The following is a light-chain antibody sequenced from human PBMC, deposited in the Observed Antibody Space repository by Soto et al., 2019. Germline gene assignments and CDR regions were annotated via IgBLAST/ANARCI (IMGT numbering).Light chain of an antibody. CDR1: QSIRRN. Sequence: DIQMTQSPSSLSASVADRVTITCRASQSIRRNINWYQQKNGKPPKVLTCAACTLESAVPSRFSGSGSGTDFTLTISSLQPEDFATDYCQQSYRPPYTFGQATKLDIE. CDR3: QQSYRPPYT. CDR2: AAC. V-gene: IGKV1-39*01. J-gene: IGKJ2*01.